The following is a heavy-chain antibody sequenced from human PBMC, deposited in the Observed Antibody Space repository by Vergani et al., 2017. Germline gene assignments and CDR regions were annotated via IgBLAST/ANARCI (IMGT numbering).Heavy chain of an antibody. J-gene: IGHJ3*02. CDR2: IYYSGST. CDR3: ARWTPYDSSGYPNAFDI. D-gene: IGHD3-22*01. V-gene: IGHV4-59*04. Sequence: QVQLQESGPGLVKPSETLSLTCTVSGGSISSYYWSWIRQPPGKGLEWIGYIYYSGSTYYNPSLKSRVTISVDTSKNQFSLKLSSVTAADTAVYYCARWTPYDSSGYPNAFDIWGQGTMVTVSS. CDR1: GGSISSYY.